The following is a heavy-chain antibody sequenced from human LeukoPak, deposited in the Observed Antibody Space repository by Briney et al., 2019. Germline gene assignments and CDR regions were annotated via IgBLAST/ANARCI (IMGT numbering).Heavy chain of an antibody. Sequence: SETLSLTCTVSGGSISSGDYYWSWIRQPPGKGLEWIGYIYYSGSTYYNPSLKSRVTISVDTSKNQFSLKLSSVTAADTAVYYCAGGYCSSTSCYTDGAFDIWGQGTMVTVSS. V-gene: IGHV4-30-4*08. CDR2: IYYSGST. CDR1: GGSISSGDYY. J-gene: IGHJ3*02. D-gene: IGHD2-2*02. CDR3: AGGYCSSTSCYTDGAFDI.